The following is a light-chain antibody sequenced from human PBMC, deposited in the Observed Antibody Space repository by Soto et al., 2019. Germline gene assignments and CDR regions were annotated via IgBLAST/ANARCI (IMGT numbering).Light chain of an antibody. V-gene: IGKV3-20*01. CDR2: GAS. Sequence: EIVFTQSPGTLSLSPGERATLSRRASQSVSSSYLAWYQQKPAQAPRLLIYGASSRATGIPDRFSGSGSGTDFTLTISRLEPEDFAVYYCQQYGSSPPTFGQGTKVDIK. CDR3: QQYGSSPPT. CDR1: QSVSSSY. J-gene: IGKJ1*01.